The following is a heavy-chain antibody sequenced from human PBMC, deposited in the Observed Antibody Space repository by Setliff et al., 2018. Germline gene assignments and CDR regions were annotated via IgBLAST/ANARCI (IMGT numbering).Heavy chain of an antibody. D-gene: IGHD2-15*01. CDR3: AKGGYCSGGSCYSIHAFDI. V-gene: IGHV3-7*01. CDR2: IKQDGSEK. CDR1: GFTFSSYW. J-gene: IGHJ3*02. Sequence: GGSLRLSCAASGFTFSSYWMSWVRQAPGKGLEWVANIKQDGSEKYYVDSVKGRFTMSRDNAKNSLYLQMNSLRAEDTAVYYCAKGGYCSGGSCYSIHAFDIWGQGTMVTVSS.